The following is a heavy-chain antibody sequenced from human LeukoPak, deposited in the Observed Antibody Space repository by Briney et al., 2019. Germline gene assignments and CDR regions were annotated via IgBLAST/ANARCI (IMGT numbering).Heavy chain of an antibody. CDR2: INPSGGST. CDR1: GYTFTSYY. J-gene: IGHJ4*02. D-gene: IGHD3-10*01. Sequence: ASVKVSCKASGYTFTSYYMHWVRQAPGQGLEWMGIINPSGGSTSYAQRFQGRVTMTRDTSTGTAYMDLSSLTSEDTAVYCCARNPAASGSFEYWGQGTLVTVSS. V-gene: IGHV1-46*01. CDR3: ARNPAASGSFEY.